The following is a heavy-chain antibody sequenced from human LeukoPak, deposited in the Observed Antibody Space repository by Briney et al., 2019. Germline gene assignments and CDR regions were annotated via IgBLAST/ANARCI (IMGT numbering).Heavy chain of an antibody. CDR2: IYTSGST. CDR1: GGSISSYY. V-gene: IGHV4-4*09. J-gene: IGHJ3*02. Sequence: SETLSLTCTVPGGSISSYYWSWIRQPPGKGLEWIGYIYTSGSTNYNPSLKSRVTMSVDTSKNQFSLKLSSETAADTAVYYCARGRYCSADICSGGDAFDIWGQGTMVSVSS. D-gene: IGHD2-15*01. CDR3: ARGRYCSADICSGGDAFDI.